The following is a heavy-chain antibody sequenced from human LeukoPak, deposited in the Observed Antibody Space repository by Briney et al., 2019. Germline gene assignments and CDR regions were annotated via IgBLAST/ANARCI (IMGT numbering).Heavy chain of an antibody. D-gene: IGHD2-21*01. CDR2: ITWDSSRT. CDR1: GFTFDHHS. CDR3: ARNNAGGDYYHR. J-gene: IGHJ4*02. V-gene: IGHV3-43*01. Sequence: GGSLRLSCATSGFTFDHHSMHWVRQPPGKGPEWVSLITWDSSRTHYSGSVEGRFTISRDNSKSSLYLQMDSLRTEDTALYYCARNNAGGDYYHRWGQGTLVTVS.